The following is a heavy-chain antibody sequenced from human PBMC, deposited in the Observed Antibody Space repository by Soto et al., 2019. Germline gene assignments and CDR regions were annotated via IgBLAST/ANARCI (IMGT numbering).Heavy chain of an antibody. CDR2: IYYSGST. Sequence: PSETLSLTCTVSGGSISSGGYYWSWIRQHPGKGLEWIGYIYYSGSTYYNPSLKSRVTISVDTSKNQFSLKLSSVTAADTAVYYCARERYGDFDYWGQGTLVTGLL. J-gene: IGHJ4*02. D-gene: IGHD4-17*01. CDR3: ARERYGDFDY. CDR1: GGSISSGGYY. V-gene: IGHV4-31*03.